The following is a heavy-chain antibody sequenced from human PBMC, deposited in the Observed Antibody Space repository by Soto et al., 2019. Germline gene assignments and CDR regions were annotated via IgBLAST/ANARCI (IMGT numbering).Heavy chain of an antibody. CDR3: ARGAVGYSSSSPHFQH. D-gene: IGHD6-13*01. Sequence: GGSLRLSCAASGFTFGTYAMHWDRQPPAKGLEWVAVISYDGSNKYYADSVKGRFTISRDNSKNTLYLQMNSLRAEDTAVYYCARGAVGYSSSSPHFQHWGQGTMVTVSS. J-gene: IGHJ1*01. V-gene: IGHV3-30-3*01. CDR2: ISYDGSNK. CDR1: GFTFGTYA.